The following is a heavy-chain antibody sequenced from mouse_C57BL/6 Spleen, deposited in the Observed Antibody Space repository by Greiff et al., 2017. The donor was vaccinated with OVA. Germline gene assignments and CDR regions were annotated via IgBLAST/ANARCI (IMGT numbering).Heavy chain of an antibody. CDR3: AGGYDYDDAMDY. Sequence: EVMLVESGGGLVKPGGSLKLSCAASGFTFSSYAMSWVRQTPEKRLEWVATISDGGSYTYYPDNVKGRFTISRDNAKNNLYLQMSHLKSEDTAMYYCAGGYDYDDAMDYWGQGTSGTVSS. D-gene: IGHD2-4*01. CDR2: ISDGGSYT. CDR1: GFTFSSYA. J-gene: IGHJ4*01. V-gene: IGHV5-4*03.